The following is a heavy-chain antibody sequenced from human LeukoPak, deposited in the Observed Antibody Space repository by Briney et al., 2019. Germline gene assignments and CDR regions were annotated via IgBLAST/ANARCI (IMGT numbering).Heavy chain of an antibody. J-gene: IGHJ6*03. V-gene: IGHV3-48*04. CDR2: ISSSSSTI. CDR1: GFTFSSYS. Sequence: PGGSLRLSCAASGFTFSSYSMNWVRQAPGKGLEWVSYISSSSSTIYYADSVKGRFTISRDNAKNPLYLQMNSLRAEDTAVYYCASAYQDYYYYMDVWAREPWSPSP. CDR3: ASAYQDYYYYMDV.